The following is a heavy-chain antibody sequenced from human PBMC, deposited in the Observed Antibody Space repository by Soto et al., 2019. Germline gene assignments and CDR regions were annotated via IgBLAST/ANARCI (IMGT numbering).Heavy chain of an antibody. Sequence: PGGSLRLSCAASGFTFSSYAMSWVRQAPGKGLEWVSSISGSGGTTECADSVKGRFTISRDNSKNTLYLQMNSLRAEDTAVYYCAKTGGRGAANKAEHFQHWGQGTLVTVYS. CDR1: GFTFSSYA. CDR3: AKTGGRGAANKAEHFQH. V-gene: IGHV3-23*01. J-gene: IGHJ1*01. D-gene: IGHD3-16*01. CDR2: ISGSGGTT.